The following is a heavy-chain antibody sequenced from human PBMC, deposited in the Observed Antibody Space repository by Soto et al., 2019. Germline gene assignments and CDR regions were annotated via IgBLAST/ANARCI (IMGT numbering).Heavy chain of an antibody. V-gene: IGHV3-23*01. J-gene: IGHJ5*01. D-gene: IGHD3-3*01. CDR2: MIGSADSI. CDR3: AKVGGRGGVNWFDS. Sequence: EVQRLESGGGLVQPGGSLRLSCAASGFTFSTYAMSWVRQAPGKGLEWVSGMIGSADSIYYADFGKGRFTVSRDNSMNTLYLEMNSLRAEDTAVYYCAKVGGRGGVNWFDSWGQGTLVTVSS. CDR1: GFTFSTYA.